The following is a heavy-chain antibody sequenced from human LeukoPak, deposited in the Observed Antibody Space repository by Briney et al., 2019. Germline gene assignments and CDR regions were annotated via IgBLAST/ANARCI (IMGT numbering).Heavy chain of an antibody. V-gene: IGHV1-46*01. CDR1: GYTFTSYY. CDR2: INPSGGST. CDR3: ALDSERGYFDY. D-gene: IGHD1-1*01. Sequence: ASVKVSCKASGYTFTSYYMHWVRQAPGQGLEWMGIINPSGGSTSYAQKFQGRVTMTRDMSTSTVYMELSSLRSEDTAVYYCALDSERGYFDYWGQETLVPVSS. J-gene: IGHJ4*02.